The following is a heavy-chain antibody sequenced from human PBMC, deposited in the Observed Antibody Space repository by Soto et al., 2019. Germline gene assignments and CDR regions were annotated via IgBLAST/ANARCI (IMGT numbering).Heavy chain of an antibody. V-gene: IGHV3-74*01. CDR2: ITNDGSGT. CDR3: ATGGYCGGDCPPFDL. D-gene: IGHD2-21*02. J-gene: IGHJ2*01. Sequence: EVQLVESGGGLVQSGGSLRLSCAASGFTFSSYWMHWVRQAPGKGLVWVSRITNDGSGTNYADSVKGRFTISRDNAKNTLYLQMNGLRVEDTAVYYCATGGYCGGDCPPFDLWGRGTLVTVSS. CDR1: GFTFSSYW.